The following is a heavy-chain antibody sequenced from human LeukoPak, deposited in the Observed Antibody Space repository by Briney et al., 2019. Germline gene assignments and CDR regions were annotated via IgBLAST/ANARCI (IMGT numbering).Heavy chain of an antibody. D-gene: IGHD6-13*01. CDR3: ARRGSSWKTNWFDP. V-gene: IGHV4-39*01. CDR1: GGSISSSSYY. Sequence: PSETLSLTCTVSGGSISSSSYYWGWIRQPPGKGLEWIGSIYYSGSTYYNPSLKSRVTISVDTSKNQFSLKLSSVTAADTAVYYCARRGSSWKTNWFDPWGQGTLVTVSS. J-gene: IGHJ5*02. CDR2: IYYSGST.